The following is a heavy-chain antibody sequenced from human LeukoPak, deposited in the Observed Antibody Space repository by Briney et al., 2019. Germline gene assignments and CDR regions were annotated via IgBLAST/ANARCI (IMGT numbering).Heavy chain of an antibody. CDR3: AKDLSGLYYFDY. Sequence: GGSLRLSCAASGFTFSSYAMSWVRQAPVKGLEWVSAISGSGGSTYYADSVKGRFTISRDNSKNTLYLQMNSLRAEDTAVYYCAKDLSGLYYFDYWGQGTLVTVSS. J-gene: IGHJ4*02. CDR1: GFTFSSYA. V-gene: IGHV3-23*01. CDR2: ISGSGGST.